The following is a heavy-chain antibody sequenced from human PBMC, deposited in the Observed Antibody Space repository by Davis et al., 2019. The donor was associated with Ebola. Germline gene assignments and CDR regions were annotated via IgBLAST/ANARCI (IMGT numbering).Heavy chain of an antibody. CDR3: ARDSDAFDI. CDR1: GASISSDFFS. V-gene: IGHV4-61*09. CDR2: VYTNGNT. J-gene: IGHJ3*02. Sequence: SETLSLTCNVSGASISSDFFSWSWVRQPAGKGLEWIGHVYTNGNTKYSPSLESRVTISLDTSKNQFSLQLTSVTAADTAVYYCARDSDAFDIWGQGTMVTVSS.